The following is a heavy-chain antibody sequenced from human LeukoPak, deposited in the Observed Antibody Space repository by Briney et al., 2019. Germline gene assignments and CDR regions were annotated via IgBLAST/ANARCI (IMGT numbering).Heavy chain of an antibody. CDR3: ARDRYCSSTSCYSCYFDY. CDR2: IYYSGST. D-gene: IGHD2-2*01. Sequence: PSQTLSLTCTVSGGSISSGGYYWSWIRQHPGKGLEWIGYIYYSGSTYYNPSLKSRVTISVDTSKNQFSLKLSSVTAADTAVYYCARDRYCSSTSCYSCYFDYWGQGTLVTVSS. J-gene: IGHJ4*02. V-gene: IGHV4-31*03. CDR1: GGSISSGGYY.